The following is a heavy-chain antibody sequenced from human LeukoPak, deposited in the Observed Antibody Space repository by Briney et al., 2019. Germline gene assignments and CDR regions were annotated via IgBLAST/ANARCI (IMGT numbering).Heavy chain of an antibody. V-gene: IGHV1-24*01. CDR1: GSTLSEFA. D-gene: IGHD3-22*01. CDR2: FDLEDDER. CDR3: ATEVEYDSNGYLVDY. J-gene: IGHJ4*02. Sequence: ASVKVSCKVSGSTLSEFAIHWVRQAPGKGLEWMGGFDLEDDERRYSENFQDRVTMTEDTSTDTAYMFLSSLRSEDTAVYYCATEVEYDSNGYLVDYWGQGTLVTVSS.